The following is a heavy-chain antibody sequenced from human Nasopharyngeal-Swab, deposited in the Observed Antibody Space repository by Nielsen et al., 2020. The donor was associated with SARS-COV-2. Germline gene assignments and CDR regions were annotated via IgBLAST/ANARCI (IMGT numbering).Heavy chain of an antibody. CDR2: IWYDGSNK. Sequence: SLKISCAASGFTFSSYGMHWVRQAPGKGLEWVAVIWYDGSNKYYADSVKGRFTISRDNSKNTLYLQMNSLRAEDTAVYYCARGGWLQIITYFDLWGRGTLVTVSS. D-gene: IGHD5-24*01. J-gene: IGHJ2*01. V-gene: IGHV3-33*01. CDR3: ARGGWLQIITYFDL. CDR1: GFTFSSYG.